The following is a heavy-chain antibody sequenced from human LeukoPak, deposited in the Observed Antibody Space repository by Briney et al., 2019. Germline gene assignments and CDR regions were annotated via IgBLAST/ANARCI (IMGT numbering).Heavy chain of an antibody. CDR2: VDHSGST. CDR3: ARVDKYCSSISCYRFDP. CDR1: GGSISSTNW. J-gene: IGHJ5*02. D-gene: IGHD2-2*01. V-gene: IGHV4-4*02. Sequence: PSGTLSLTCAVSGGSISSTNWWSSVRQPPGKGLEWIGEVDHSGSTKYNPALKSRVTISVDKSKNQFSLRLSSVTAADTAVYYCARVDKYCSSISCYRFDPWDQGSLVTVSS.